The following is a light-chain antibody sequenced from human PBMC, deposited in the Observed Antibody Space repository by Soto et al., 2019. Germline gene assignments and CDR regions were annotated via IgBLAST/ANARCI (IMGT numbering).Light chain of an antibody. CDR2: GAS. V-gene: IGKV3-15*01. J-gene: IGKJ1*01. Sequence: EIVLTQSPGTLSLSPGERATLSCRASQSVSSNLAWYQQKPGQAPRLLIYGASTRATGIPAKFSGSGYGTEFTLTISSLQSEDFAVYYCQQYNNWLTWTFGQGTKVDIK. CDR3: QQYNNWLTWT. CDR1: QSVSSN.